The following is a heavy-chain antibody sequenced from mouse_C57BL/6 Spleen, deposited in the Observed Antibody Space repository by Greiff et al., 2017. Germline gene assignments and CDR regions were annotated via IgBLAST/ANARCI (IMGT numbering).Heavy chain of an antibody. CDR1: GYTFTSYW. Sequence: QVQLQQPGAELVMPGASVKLSCKASGYTFTSYWMHWVKQRPGQGLEWIGEIDPSDSYTNYNQKFKGKSTLTVDKSSSPAYMQLSSLTSEDSAVYYCARFGGYLAWFAYWGQGTLVTVSA. D-gene: IGHD1-1*02. CDR2: IDPSDSYT. V-gene: IGHV1-69*01. J-gene: IGHJ3*01. CDR3: ARFGGYLAWFAY.